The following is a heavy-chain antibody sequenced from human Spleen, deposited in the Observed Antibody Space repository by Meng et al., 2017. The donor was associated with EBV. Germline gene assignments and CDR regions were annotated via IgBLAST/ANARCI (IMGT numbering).Heavy chain of an antibody. CDR2: INVVNGDT. D-gene: IGHD3-10*01. Sequence: QVQLVQSGARVKKPGASWKVSCKASGYTFTDYAMHWVRQAPGHRLEWMGWINVVNGDTKYSHKFQDRVTITRDTSANTVYMELTSLTSEDTAIYYCARLPGLDYWGPGTLVTVSS. V-gene: IGHV1-3*01. J-gene: IGHJ4*02. CDR1: GYTFTDYA. CDR3: ARLPGLDY.